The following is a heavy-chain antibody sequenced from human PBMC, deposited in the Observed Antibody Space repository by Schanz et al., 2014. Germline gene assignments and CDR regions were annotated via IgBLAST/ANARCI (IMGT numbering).Heavy chain of an antibody. V-gene: IGHV3-11*03. Sequence: VQLLESGGGLVKPGGSLRLSCAASGFTFSDYYMSWIRQAPGKGLEWVSYVSSSSSYTHYADSVKGRFTISRDNAKNSLYLQMNSLRPEDTAVYYCAKYRGYYRVSGSYRELEYWGQGTLVTVSS. CDR1: GFTFSDYY. CDR3: AKYRGYYRVSGSYRELEY. CDR2: VSSSSSYT. D-gene: IGHD3-10*01. J-gene: IGHJ4*02.